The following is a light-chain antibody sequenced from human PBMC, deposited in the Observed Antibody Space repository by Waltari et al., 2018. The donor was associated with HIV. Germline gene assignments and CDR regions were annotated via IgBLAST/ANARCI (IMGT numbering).Light chain of an antibody. Sequence: QSVLTQPPSVSGAPGQTVTISCTGSNSNIGAGYDVHWYQQLPGTATKLLIDVNNNRPSGVPDRFSGSKSGTSASLTITGLQAEDEADYYCQSYDSTLSGVFGGGTKLTVL. V-gene: IGLV1-40*01. CDR1: NSNIGAGYD. CDR2: VNN. CDR3: QSYDSTLSGV. J-gene: IGLJ3*02.